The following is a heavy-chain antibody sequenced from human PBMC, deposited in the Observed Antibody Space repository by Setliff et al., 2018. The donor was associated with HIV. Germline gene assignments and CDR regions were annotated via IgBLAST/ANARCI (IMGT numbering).Heavy chain of an antibody. CDR1: GGSISSSSYY. D-gene: IGHD2-2*01. CDR2: IYYSGNT. J-gene: IGHJ4*02. V-gene: IGHV4-39*01. CDR3: ARHSLGTSCYDY. Sequence: SETLSLTCTVSGGSISSSSYYWGWIRQPPGKGLEWIGGIYYSGNTYYNPSIKSRFTISVDTSKNQFSLKLSSVTAAATAVYYCARHSLGTSCYDYWGQGTLVTVSS.